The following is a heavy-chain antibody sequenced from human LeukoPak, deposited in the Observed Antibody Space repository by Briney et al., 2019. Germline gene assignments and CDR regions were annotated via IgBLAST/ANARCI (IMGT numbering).Heavy chain of an antibody. CDR1: GFTFNNYA. CDR3: AGYDILTGSIRDAFDI. Sequence: GGSLRLSCAASGFTFNNYAMNWVRQAPGEGLEWVSYISSSSSTIYYADSVKGRFTISRDNAKNSLYLQMNSLRAEDTAVYYCAGYDILTGSIRDAFDIWGQGTMVTVSS. V-gene: IGHV3-48*01. CDR2: ISSSSSTI. J-gene: IGHJ3*02. D-gene: IGHD3-9*01.